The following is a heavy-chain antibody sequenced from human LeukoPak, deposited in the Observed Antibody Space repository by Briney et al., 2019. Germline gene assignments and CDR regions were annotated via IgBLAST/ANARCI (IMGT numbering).Heavy chain of an antibody. CDR3: ARGSGPGSFNY. CDR1: GGPISSYY. J-gene: IGHJ4*02. CDR2: IYYSGST. Sequence: SETLSLTCTVSGGPISSYYWSWIRQPPGKGLEWIGYIYYSGSTNYNPSLKSRVTISVDTSKNQFSLKLSSVTAADTAVYYCARGSGPGSFNYWGQGTLVTVSS. V-gene: IGHV4-59*01.